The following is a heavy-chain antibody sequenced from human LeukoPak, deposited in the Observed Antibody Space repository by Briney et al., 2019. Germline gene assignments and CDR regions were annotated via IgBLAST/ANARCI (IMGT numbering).Heavy chain of an antibody. V-gene: IGHV3-23*01. CDR2: ISGSGGST. J-gene: IGHJ4*02. Sequence: PGGSLRLSCAASGFTFSSYAMSWVRQAPGKGLEWVSAISGSGGSTYHADSVKGRFTISRDNSKNTLYLQMNSLRAEDTAVYYCAKWVEYSSSGFAYWGQGTLVTVSS. CDR3: AKWVEYSSSGFAY. CDR1: GFTFSSYA. D-gene: IGHD6-6*01.